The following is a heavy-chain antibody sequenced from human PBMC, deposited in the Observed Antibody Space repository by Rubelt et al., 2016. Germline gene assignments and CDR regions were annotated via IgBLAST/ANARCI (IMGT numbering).Heavy chain of an antibody. CDR2: ISTYNGNT. V-gene: IGHV1-18*01. J-gene: IGHJ2*01. CDR1: GYTFTTYG. CDR3: ARSKDTAMVTDADWYFDL. Sequence: QVQLVQSGAEVKKPGASVKVSCKASGYTFTTYGISWVRQAPGQGLEWMGWISTYNGNTNYAQKVQGRCTMTTDTSTSTAYMELRSLRSDDTAVYYCARSKDTAMVTDADWYFDLWGRGTLVTVSS. D-gene: IGHD5-18*01.